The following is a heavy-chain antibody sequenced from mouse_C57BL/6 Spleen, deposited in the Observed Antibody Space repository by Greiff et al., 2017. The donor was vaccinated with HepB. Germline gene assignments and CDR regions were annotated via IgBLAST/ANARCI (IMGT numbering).Heavy chain of an antibody. Sequence: VQLQQSGAELVKPGASVKLSCKASGYTFTSYWMQWVKQRPGQGLEWIGEIDPSDSYTNYNQKFKGKATLTVDTSSSTAYMQLSSLTSEDSAVYYCARNYGSSYVDFDYWGQGTTLTVSS. CDR3: ARNYGSSYVDFDY. V-gene: IGHV1-50*01. CDR1: GYTFTSYW. CDR2: IDPSDSYT. D-gene: IGHD1-1*01. J-gene: IGHJ2*01.